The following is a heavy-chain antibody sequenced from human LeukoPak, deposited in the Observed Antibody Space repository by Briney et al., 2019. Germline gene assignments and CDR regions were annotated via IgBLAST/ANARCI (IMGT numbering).Heavy chain of an antibody. Sequence: SVKVSCKASGGTFSSYAISWVRQAPGQGLEWMGGIIPIFGTANYAQKFQGRVTITADKSTSTAYMELSSLRSEDTAVYYCASGGAWLYYYYMDVWGKGTTVTVSS. J-gene: IGHJ6*03. CDR3: ASGGAWLYYYYMDV. D-gene: IGHD1-26*01. CDR2: IIPIFGTA. CDR1: GGTFSSYA. V-gene: IGHV1-69*06.